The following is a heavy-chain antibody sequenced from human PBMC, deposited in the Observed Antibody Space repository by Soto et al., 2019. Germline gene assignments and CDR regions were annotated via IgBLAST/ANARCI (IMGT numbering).Heavy chain of an antibody. CDR3: ARSLGRSTERYYYGMDV. D-gene: IGHD1-1*01. J-gene: IGHJ6*02. Sequence: GASVTVSCKASGYTFTSYAMHWVRQAPGQRLEWMGWINAGNGNTKYSQKFQGRVTITRDTSASTAYMELSSLRSEDTAVYYCARSLGRSTERYYYGMDVWGQGTTVTVSS. CDR2: INAGNGNT. V-gene: IGHV1-3*01. CDR1: GYTFTSYA.